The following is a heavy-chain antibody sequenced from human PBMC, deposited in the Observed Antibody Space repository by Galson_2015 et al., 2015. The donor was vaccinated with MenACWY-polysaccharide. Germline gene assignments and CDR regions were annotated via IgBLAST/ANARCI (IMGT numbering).Heavy chain of an antibody. J-gene: IGHJ3*01. D-gene: IGHD2-2*01. CDR1: GGSINSRSYH. CDR2: IYYRGNT. CDR3: ARAPTPYCSSTSCFNKYAFDV. Sequence: SETLSLTCTVSGGSINSRSYHWGWIRQPPGKGLEWIGIIYYRGNTYYNPPLESRVTISVDTSNNQFSLMLSSVTAADTALYYCARAPTPYCSSTSCFNKYAFDVWGQGTMVTVSS. V-gene: IGHV4-39*01.